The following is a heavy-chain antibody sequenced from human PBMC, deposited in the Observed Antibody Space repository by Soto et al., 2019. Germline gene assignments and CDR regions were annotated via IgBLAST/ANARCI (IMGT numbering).Heavy chain of an antibody. J-gene: IGHJ4*02. CDR2: IIPIFGTA. Sequence: ASVKVSCKASGGTFSSYAFSWVLQAPGQGLEWMGGIIPIFGTANYAQKFQGRVVITADESTSTAYMELSSLRSEDTAVYYCARGTGYYDILTGYYRTSSYFNYWGQGTLVTVSS. CDR1: GGTFSSYA. D-gene: IGHD3-9*01. V-gene: IGHV1-69*13. CDR3: ARGTGYYDILTGYYRTSSYFNY.